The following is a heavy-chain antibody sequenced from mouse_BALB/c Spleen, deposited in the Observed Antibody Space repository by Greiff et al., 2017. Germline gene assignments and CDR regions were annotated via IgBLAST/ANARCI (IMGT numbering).Heavy chain of an antibody. CDR2: ISSGGST. CDR1: GFTFSSYA. CDR3: AREGAY. Sequence: EVQGVESGGGLVKPGGSLKLSCAASGFTFSSYAMSWVRQTPEKRLEWVASISSGGSTYYPDSVKGRFTISRDNARNILYLQRSSLRSEDTAMYYCAREGAYWGQGTLVTVSA. V-gene: IGHV5-6-5*01. J-gene: IGHJ3*01.